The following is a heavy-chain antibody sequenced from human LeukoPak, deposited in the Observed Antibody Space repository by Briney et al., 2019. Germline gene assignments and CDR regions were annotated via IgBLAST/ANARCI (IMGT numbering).Heavy chain of an antibody. CDR2: ISGSSSYI. Sequence: GGSLRLSCAASGFTFSSYIMNWVRQAPGKGLEWVSSISGSSSYIYYADSVKGRFTISRDNAKNSLYLQMNSLRAEDTAVYYCVRVGNDYGGLLGAFDILGQGTMVTVSS. J-gene: IGHJ3*02. V-gene: IGHV3-21*01. CDR1: GFTFSSYI. CDR3: VRVGNDYGGLLGAFDI. D-gene: IGHD4-23*01.